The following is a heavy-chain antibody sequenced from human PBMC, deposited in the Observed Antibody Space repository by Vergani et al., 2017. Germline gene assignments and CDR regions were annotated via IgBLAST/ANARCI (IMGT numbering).Heavy chain of an antibody. CDR3: AREALNYYDSSGYYRFDY. J-gene: IGHJ4*02. V-gene: IGHV1-69*18. D-gene: IGHD3-22*01. Sequence: QVQLVQSGAEVKKPGASVKVSCKASGYTFTSYAMHWVRQAPGQRLEWMGRIIPIFGTANYAQKFQGRVTITADESTSTAYMELSSLRSEDTAVYYCAREALNYYDSSGYYRFDYWGQGTLVTVSS. CDR1: GYTFTSYA. CDR2: IIPIFGTA.